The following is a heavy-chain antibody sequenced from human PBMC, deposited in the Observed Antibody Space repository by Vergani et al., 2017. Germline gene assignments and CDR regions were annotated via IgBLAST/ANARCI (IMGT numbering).Heavy chain of an antibody. Sequence: EVQLVESGGGLVKPGGSLRLSCAASGFTFSSYSMNWVRQAPGKGLVWVSRINTDGSTTTYADSVKGRFTISRDNAKNTLYLQMNSLRAEDSAVYHCTRESYTGSGSYAYWGQGALVTVSS. J-gene: IGHJ4*02. V-gene: IGHV3-74*01. D-gene: IGHD3-10*01. CDR1: GFTFSSYS. CDR2: INTDGSTT. CDR3: TRESYTGSGSYAY.